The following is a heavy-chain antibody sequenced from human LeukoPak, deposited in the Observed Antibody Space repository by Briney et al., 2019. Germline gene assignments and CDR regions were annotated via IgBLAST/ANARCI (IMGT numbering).Heavy chain of an antibody. V-gene: IGHV1-2*02. CDR3: ARDGLGATEGPY. CDR2: INPNSGGT. J-gene: IGHJ4*02. Sequence: ASVKVSCKASGYTFTGYYMHWVRQAPGQGLEWMGWINPNSGGTNYAQKFRGRVTMTRDTSISTAYMELSRLRSDDTAVYYCARDGLGATEGPYWGQGTLVTVSS. D-gene: IGHD1-26*01. CDR1: GYTFTGYY.